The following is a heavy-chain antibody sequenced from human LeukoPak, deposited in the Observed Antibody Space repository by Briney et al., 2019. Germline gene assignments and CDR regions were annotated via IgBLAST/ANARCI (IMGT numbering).Heavy chain of an antibody. V-gene: IGHV1-46*01. Sequence: ASVKVSCKASGYTFTSYYMHWVRQAPGQGLEWMGIINPSGGSTSYAQKFQGRVTMTRDMSTSTVYMELSSLRAEDTAVFYCAKAPDPFEWLARAETYFDSWGQGTLVTVSS. D-gene: IGHD3-9*01. CDR3: AKAPDPFEWLARAETYFDS. J-gene: IGHJ4*02. CDR2: INPSGGST. CDR1: GYTFTSYY.